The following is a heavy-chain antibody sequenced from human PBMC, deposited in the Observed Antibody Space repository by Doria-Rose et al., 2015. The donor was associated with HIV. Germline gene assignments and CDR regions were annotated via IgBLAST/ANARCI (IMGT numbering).Heavy chain of an antibody. D-gene: IGHD6-13*01. V-gene: IGHV2-26*01. J-gene: IGHJ4*02. CDR3: ARIKSSRWYHKYYFDF. CDR2: IFSDDEG. CDR1: GVSLSSPGMG. Sequence: ITLKVSGPVLVKPTETLTLTCSVSGVSLSSPGMGVSWIRQPPGKALEWLANIFSDDEGSYKTSLKSRLTISRGTSKSRVVLTMTDMDPVDTATYYCARIKSSRWYHKYYFDFWGQGTLVIVSA.